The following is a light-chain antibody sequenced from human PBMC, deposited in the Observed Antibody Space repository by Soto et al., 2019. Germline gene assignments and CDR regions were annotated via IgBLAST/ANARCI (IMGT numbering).Light chain of an antibody. CDR3: MQALQVT. V-gene: IGKV2-28*01. CDR1: XSLLHRNGYNY. Sequence: VITHSPPSLRVTXEAPASISXXXXXSLLHRNGYNYLDWYVQKPGQSPQLLIYLGSNRASGVPDRFSGSGSGTDFTLKISRVEAEDVGIYYCMQALQVTFGQGTRLEIK. CDR2: LGS. J-gene: IGKJ5*01.